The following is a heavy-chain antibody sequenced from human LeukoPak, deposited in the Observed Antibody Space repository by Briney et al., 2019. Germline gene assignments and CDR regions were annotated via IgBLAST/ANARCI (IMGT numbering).Heavy chain of an antibody. J-gene: IGHJ4*02. CDR1: GFTFSSYA. CDR2: ISYDGSNK. Sequence: GGSLRLSCAASGFTFSSYAMHWVRQAPGKGLEWVAVISYDGSNKYYADSVKGRFTISRDNSKNTLYLQMNSLRAEDTAIYYCAKDPRGYCSSISCFLDYWGQGTLVTVSS. V-gene: IGHV3-30-3*01. D-gene: IGHD2-2*01. CDR3: AKDPRGYCSSISCFLDY.